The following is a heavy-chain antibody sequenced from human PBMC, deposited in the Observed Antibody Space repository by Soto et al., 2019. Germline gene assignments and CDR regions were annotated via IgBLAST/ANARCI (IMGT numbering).Heavy chain of an antibody. CDR2: IYYSGST. J-gene: IGHJ5*02. CDR1: GGSISSSSYY. CDR3: AGHLPIQQGWFDP. V-gene: IGHV4-39*01. D-gene: IGHD5-18*01. Sequence: SETLSLTCTVSGGSISSSSYYWGWIRQPPGKGLEWIGSIYYSGSTYYNPSLKSRVTISVDTSKNQFSLKLSSVTAADTAVYYCAGHLPIQQGWFDPWGQGTLVTV.